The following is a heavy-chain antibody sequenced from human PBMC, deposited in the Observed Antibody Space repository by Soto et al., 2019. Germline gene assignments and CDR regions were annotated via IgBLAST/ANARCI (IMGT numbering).Heavy chain of an antibody. CDR2: IWYDGSNK. CDR3: ARDFGSRGGDY. J-gene: IGHJ4*02. D-gene: IGHD2-2*01. V-gene: IGHV3-33*01. Sequence: QVQLVESGGGVVQPGRSLRLSCAASGFTFSSYGMHWVRQAPGKGLEWVAVIWYDGSNKYYADSVKGRFTISRDNSKNSLYLQMNSLRAEDTAVYYCARDFGSRGGDYWGQGTLVTVSS. CDR1: GFTFSSYG.